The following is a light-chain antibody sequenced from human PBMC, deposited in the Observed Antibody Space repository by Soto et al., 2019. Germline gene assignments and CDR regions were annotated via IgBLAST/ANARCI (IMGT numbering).Light chain of an antibody. J-gene: IGLJ2*01. Sequence: QSVVTQPPSVSGAPGQRVTISCTGSSSNIGAGYDVHWSQQLPGTAPKLLIYGNSNRASGVPDRFSGSKSGTSASLSITGLQAEDEADYYCQSYDSSLSVVFGGGTKLTVL. CDR2: GNS. V-gene: IGLV1-40*01. CDR1: SSNIGAGYD. CDR3: QSYDSSLSVV.